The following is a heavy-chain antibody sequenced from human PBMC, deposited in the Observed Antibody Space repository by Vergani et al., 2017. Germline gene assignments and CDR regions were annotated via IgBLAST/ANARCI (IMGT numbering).Heavy chain of an antibody. Sequence: QVQLQESGPGLVQPSETLSLTCTVSGGSISSYYWSWIRQPPGKGLEWIGYIYYSGSTYYNPSLKSLVTISVDTSKNQFSLKLSSVTAADTAVYYCAGDSSVLMVYASGRHNWFDPWGQGTLVTVSS. CDR2: IYYSGST. CDR1: GGSISSYY. CDR3: AGDSSVLMVYASGRHNWFDP. J-gene: IGHJ5*02. V-gene: IGHV4-59*12. D-gene: IGHD2-8*01.